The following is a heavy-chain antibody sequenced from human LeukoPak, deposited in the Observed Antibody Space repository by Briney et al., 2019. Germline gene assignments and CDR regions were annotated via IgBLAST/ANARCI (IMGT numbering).Heavy chain of an antibody. V-gene: IGHV4-39*01. CDR1: GGFISSSSYY. CDR3: ARFRGCSGGSCYFPYYYYYYMDV. Sequence: SETLSLTCIVSGGFISSSSYYWGWIRQPPGKGLEYIGSIYYSGSTYYNPSLKSRLTISVDTSKNQFSLKLSSVTAADTAVYYCARFRGCSGGSCYFPYYYYYYMDVWGKGTTVTVSS. D-gene: IGHD2-15*01. J-gene: IGHJ6*03. CDR2: IYYSGST.